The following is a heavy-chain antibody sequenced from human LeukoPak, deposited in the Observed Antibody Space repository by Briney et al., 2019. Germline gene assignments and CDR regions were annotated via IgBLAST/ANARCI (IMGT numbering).Heavy chain of an antibody. Sequence: QPGGSLRLSCAASGFTVSSNYMSWVRQAPGKGLEWVSLIFGGGNTYYADSVKGRFTISRHNSNNTLYLQMNSLRPEDTAVYYCARDQGSYWGQGTLVTVSS. V-gene: IGHV3-53*04. CDR2: IFGGGNT. CDR1: GFTVSSNY. CDR3: ARDQGSY. D-gene: IGHD3-10*01. J-gene: IGHJ4*02.